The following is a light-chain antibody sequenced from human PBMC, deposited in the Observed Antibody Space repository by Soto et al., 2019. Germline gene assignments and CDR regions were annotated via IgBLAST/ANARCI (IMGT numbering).Light chain of an antibody. J-gene: IGLJ1*01. Sequence: QSALTQPPSVSGAPGQRVTISCTGSSSNIGAGYDVHWYQQLPETAPKLLIYDNTNRPSGVPDRFSGSKSVTSASLAITGLQAEDEADYYCQSYDSSLGAYVFGTGTKVTV. V-gene: IGLV1-40*01. CDR2: DNT. CDR3: QSYDSSLGAYV. CDR1: SSNIGAGYD.